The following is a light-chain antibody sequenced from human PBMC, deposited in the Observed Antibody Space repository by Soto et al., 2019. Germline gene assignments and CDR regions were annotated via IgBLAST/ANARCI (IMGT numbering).Light chain of an antibody. CDR3: HQRSNWPLT. CDR1: QSVGNY. V-gene: IGKV3-11*01. Sequence: EIVLTQSPATQSLSPGERATLSCRASQSVGNYLLWFQQKPGQAPRLLIYDASTRATGIPARFSGSGSGTDFTLTISSLEPEDFAVYYCHQRSNWPLTFGGGTKVAIK. J-gene: IGKJ4*01. CDR2: DAS.